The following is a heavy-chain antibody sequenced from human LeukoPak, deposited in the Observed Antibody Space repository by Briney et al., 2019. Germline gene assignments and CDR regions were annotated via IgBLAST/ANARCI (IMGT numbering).Heavy chain of an antibody. J-gene: IGHJ6*03. CDR2: VSGSGVST. D-gene: IGHD2-15*01. Sequence: GGSLRLSCAASGFTFSSYTFSTYSMSWVRQAPGKGLEWVSAVSGSGVSTYYADSVKGRFTISRDNSKNTLYLQMNGLRAEDTAVYYCAKGVEDSGIYYYYYMDVWGKGTTVTVSS. CDR1: GFTFSSYTFSTYS. CDR3: AKGVEDSGIYYYYYMDV. V-gene: IGHV3-23*01.